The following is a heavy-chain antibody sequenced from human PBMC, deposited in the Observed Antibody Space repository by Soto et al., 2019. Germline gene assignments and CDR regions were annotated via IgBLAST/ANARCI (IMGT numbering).Heavy chain of an antibody. Sequence: PGGSLRLSCAASGFTFSSYAMSGVRQAPGKGLEWVSAISGSGGSTYYADSVKGRSTISRDNSKNTLYLQMNSLRAEDTAVYYCAKSYYGSGSFDYWGQGTLVTVSS. CDR1: GFTFSSYA. CDR3: AKSYYGSGSFDY. D-gene: IGHD3-10*01. CDR2: ISGSGGST. V-gene: IGHV3-23*01. J-gene: IGHJ4*02.